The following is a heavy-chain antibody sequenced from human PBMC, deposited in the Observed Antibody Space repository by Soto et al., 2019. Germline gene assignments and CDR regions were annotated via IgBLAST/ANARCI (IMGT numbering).Heavy chain of an antibody. CDR2: FYYSGST. D-gene: IGHD6-13*01. CDR1: GGSISSYY. CDR3: AREYSSTLGAFDI. Sequence: SETLFLTFTVSGGSISSYYWSWIRQPPGKGLEWIGYFYYSGSTNYNPSLKSRVTISVDTSKNQFSLKLSSVTAADTAVYYCAREYSSTLGAFDIWGQGTMVTVSS. J-gene: IGHJ3*02. V-gene: IGHV4-59*01.